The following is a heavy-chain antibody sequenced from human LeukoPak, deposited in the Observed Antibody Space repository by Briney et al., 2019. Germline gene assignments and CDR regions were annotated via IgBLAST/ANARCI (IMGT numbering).Heavy chain of an antibody. V-gene: IGHV3-74*01. Sequence: GGSLRLSCAASGFTFSSYWMHWVRQAPGKRLVWVSRINSDGSSTSYADSVKGRFTISRDNAKNTLYLQMNSLRAEDTAVYYCARRVGYSYGYGDYFDYWGQGTLVTVSS. CDR2: INSDGSST. CDR1: GFTFSSYW. J-gene: IGHJ4*02. CDR3: ARRVGYSYGYGDYFDY. D-gene: IGHD5-18*01.